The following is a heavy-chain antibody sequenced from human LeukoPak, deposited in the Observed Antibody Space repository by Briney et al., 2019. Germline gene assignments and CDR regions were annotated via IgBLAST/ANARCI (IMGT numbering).Heavy chain of an antibody. CDR3: ARHCSGGTCYSDFDY. V-gene: IGHV4-39*01. CDR2: IFYTGST. CDR1: GGSISSSGYY. J-gene: IGHJ4*02. D-gene: IGHD2-15*01. Sequence: SETLSLTCTVSGGSISSSGYYWGWIRQPPGRGLEWIGSIFYTGSTYYNPSLKSRVTISVDTSKNQFSLKLNSVTAADTAVYYCARHCSGGTCYSDFDYWGQGTLVTVSS.